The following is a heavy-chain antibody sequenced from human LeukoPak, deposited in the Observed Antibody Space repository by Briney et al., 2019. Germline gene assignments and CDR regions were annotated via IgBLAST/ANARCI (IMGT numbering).Heavy chain of an antibody. D-gene: IGHD7-27*01. J-gene: IGHJ3*02. CDR3: ARLPGLTGGFVYAFDI. CDR2: INPKSGGS. V-gene: IGHV1-2*02. CDR1: GYIFSDYY. Sequence: ASVKVSCKSSGYIFSDYYIHWVRQAPGQGLEWMGWINPKSGGSNHAQGFQGRVTMARDTSISTAYLELTRLTSDDTAVYYCARLPGLTGGFVYAFDIWGQGTMVTVSS.